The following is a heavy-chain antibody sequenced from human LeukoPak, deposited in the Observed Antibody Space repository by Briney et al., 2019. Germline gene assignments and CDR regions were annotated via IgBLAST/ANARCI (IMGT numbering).Heavy chain of an antibody. CDR3: ARHVGIGDYYGSGSHWFDP. CDR1: GYSFTSYW. J-gene: IGHJ5*02. D-gene: IGHD3-10*01. Sequence: GESLKISCKGSGYSFTSYWIGWVRQMPGKGLEWMGIIYPGDSDTRYSPSFQGQVTISADKSISTAYLQWSSLKASDTAMYYCARHVGIGDYYGSGSHWFDPWGQGTLVTVSS. CDR2: IYPGDSDT. V-gene: IGHV5-51*01.